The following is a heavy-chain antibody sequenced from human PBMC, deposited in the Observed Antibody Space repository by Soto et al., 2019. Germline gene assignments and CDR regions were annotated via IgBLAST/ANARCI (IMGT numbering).Heavy chain of an antibody. D-gene: IGHD6-13*01. J-gene: IGHJ4*02. V-gene: IGHV4-4*07. CDR2: IYPSGST. CDR1: GDSISTYY. Sequence: QVQLHESGPGLVKPSATLSLTCSVSGDSISTYYWTLIRQPAVTGLEWIGRIYPSGSTNYNPSLKSRVTMSVDTSKNQFFLKLSSVTAADTAVDYCARGWGSRWYYFDYWGQGTLVTVSS. CDR3: ARGWGSRWYYFDY.